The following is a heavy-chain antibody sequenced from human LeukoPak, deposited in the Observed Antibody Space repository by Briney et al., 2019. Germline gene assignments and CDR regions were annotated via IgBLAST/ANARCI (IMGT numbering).Heavy chain of an antibody. CDR2: ISSNGGST. D-gene: IGHD5-18*01. CDR3: AREGGYSYALT. V-gene: IGHV3-64*01. J-gene: IGHJ5*02. Sequence: QPGGSLRLSCAASGFTFSSCAMHWVRQAPGKGLEYVSAISSNGGSTYYANSVKGRFTISRDNSKNTLYLQMGSLRAEDMAVYYCAREGGYSYALTWGQGTLVTVSS. CDR1: GFTFSSCA.